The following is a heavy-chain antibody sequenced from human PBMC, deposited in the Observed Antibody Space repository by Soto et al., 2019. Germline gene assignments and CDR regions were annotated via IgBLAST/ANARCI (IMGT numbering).Heavy chain of an antibody. CDR2: IYRTGST. Sequence: PSETLSLTCAVSGGSFTSNNWWTGVRQPPGQGLEWIGEIYRTGSTNYNPALKSRVTISLDKSENQFPLKVTSLTAADTAVYYCASRDPGTSVDYWGQGTLVTVSS. D-gene: IGHD1-7*01. CDR3: ASRDPGTSVDY. CDR1: GGSFTSNNW. J-gene: IGHJ4*02. V-gene: IGHV4-4*02.